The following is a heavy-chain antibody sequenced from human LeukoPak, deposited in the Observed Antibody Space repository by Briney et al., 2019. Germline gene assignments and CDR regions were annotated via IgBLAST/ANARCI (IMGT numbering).Heavy chain of an antibody. D-gene: IGHD3-3*01. CDR3: AKEVEPLWSGYTWFDP. CDR2: IGGSGVST. V-gene: IGHV3-23*01. J-gene: IGHJ5*02. Sequence: GGSLRLSCAASGFTVNSKDMNWVRQAPGKGLEWVSGIGGSGVSTFYADSVKGRFSISRDNSKNTVFLQMDSLRVEDTAVYHCAKEVEPLWSGYTWFDPWGQGTLVTVSS. CDR1: GFTVNSKD.